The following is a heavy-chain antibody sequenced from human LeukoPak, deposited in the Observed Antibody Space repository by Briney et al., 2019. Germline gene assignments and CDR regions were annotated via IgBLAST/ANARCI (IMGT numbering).Heavy chain of an antibody. CDR2: IYYSRST. Sequence: PSETLSLTCTVSGGSISSSSYYWGWIRQPPGKGLEWIGSIYYSRSTYYNPSLKSRVTISVDTSKNQFSLKLSSVTAADTAVYYCASLYSSWDFDYWGQGTLVTVSS. D-gene: IGHD6-13*01. CDR1: GGSISSSSYY. CDR3: ASLYSSWDFDY. J-gene: IGHJ4*02. V-gene: IGHV4-39*01.